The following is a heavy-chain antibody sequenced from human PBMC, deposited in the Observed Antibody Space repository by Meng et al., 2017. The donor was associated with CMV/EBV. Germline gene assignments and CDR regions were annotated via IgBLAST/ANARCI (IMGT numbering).Heavy chain of an antibody. Sequence: SGDYYWSWIRQPPGKGLEWIGYIYYIGSTYYNPSLKSRVTISVDTSKNQFSLKLSSVTAADTAVYYCASYYYDSSGYYPPWMYYFDYWGQGTLVTVSS. D-gene: IGHD3-22*01. CDR2: IYYIGST. J-gene: IGHJ4*02. CDR1: SGDYY. V-gene: IGHV4-30-4*01. CDR3: ASYYYDSSGYYPPWMYYFDY.